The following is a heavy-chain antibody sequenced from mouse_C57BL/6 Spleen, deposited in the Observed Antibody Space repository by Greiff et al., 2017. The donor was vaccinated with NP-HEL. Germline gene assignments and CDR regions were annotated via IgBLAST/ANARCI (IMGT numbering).Heavy chain of an antibody. D-gene: IGHD1-1*02. Sequence: VQGVESGPGRVKPGASVKISCKASGYAFSSSWMNGVKQRPGRGRDWSGRIYPGDGDTNYNGKFKGKATLTADKSSSTAYMQLSSLTSEDSAVYFCAREGGYLDYWGQGTTLTVSS. J-gene: IGHJ2*01. CDR3: AREGGYLDY. CDR1: GYAFSSSW. V-gene: IGHV1-82*01. CDR2: IYPGDGDT.